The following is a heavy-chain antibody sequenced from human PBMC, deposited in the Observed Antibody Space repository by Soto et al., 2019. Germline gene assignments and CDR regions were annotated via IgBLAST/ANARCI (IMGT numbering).Heavy chain of an antibody. Sequence: PGESLKISCKGSGYSFTSYWIGWVRQMPGKGLEWMGIIYPGDSDTRYSPSFQGQVTISADKSISTAYLQWSSLKASDTAMYYCARQPRDYDFWSGYYLGWFDPWGQGTLVTVSS. J-gene: IGHJ5*02. D-gene: IGHD3-3*01. CDR1: GYSFTSYW. CDR3: ARQPRDYDFWSGYYLGWFDP. V-gene: IGHV5-51*01. CDR2: IYPGDSDT.